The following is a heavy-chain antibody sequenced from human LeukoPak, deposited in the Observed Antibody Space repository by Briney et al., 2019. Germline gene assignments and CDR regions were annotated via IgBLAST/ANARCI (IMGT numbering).Heavy chain of an antibody. Sequence: PGGSLRLSCAASGFTFSDYYMSWIRQAPGKGLEWDSHISSSGSTIYYTDSVKGRFTISRDNAKNSLYLQMNSLRAEDTAVYCCARKGSSSSWSYYMDVWAKGPRSPSP. D-gene: IGHD6-13*01. CDR3: ARKGSSSSWSYYMDV. CDR1: GFTFSDYY. V-gene: IGHV3-11*01. CDR2: ISSSGSTI. J-gene: IGHJ6*03.